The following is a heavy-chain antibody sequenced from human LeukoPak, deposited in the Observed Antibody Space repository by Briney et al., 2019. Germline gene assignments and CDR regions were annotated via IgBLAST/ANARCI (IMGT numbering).Heavy chain of an antibody. CDR1: GGSISSYY. CDR2: IYTSGST. V-gene: IGHV4-4*07. Sequence: SETLSLTCTVSGGSISSYYWSWIRQPAGKGLEWIGRIYTSGSTNYNPSLKSRVTMSVDTSKNQFSLKLSSVTAADTAVYYCARDNYYGSRSYSNYYYYGMDVWGQGTTVTVSS. D-gene: IGHD3-10*01. CDR3: ARDNYYGSRSYSNYYYYGMDV. J-gene: IGHJ6*02.